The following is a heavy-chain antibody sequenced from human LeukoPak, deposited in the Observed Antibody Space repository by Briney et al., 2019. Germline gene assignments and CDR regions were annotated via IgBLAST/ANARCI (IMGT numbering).Heavy chain of an antibody. CDR1: GFTFSNYA. CDR3: AKWGDYDVLTGYYVPDY. J-gene: IGHJ4*02. D-gene: IGHD3-9*01. V-gene: IGHV3-23*01. Sequence: AGGSLRLSCAASGFTFSNYAMSWVRQAPGKGLEWVSAILGSGGSTYYADSVKGRFTVSGDNSKSTLYLQMNSLRAEDTALYYCAKWGDYDVLTGYYVPDYWGQGTLVTVSS. CDR2: ILGSGGST.